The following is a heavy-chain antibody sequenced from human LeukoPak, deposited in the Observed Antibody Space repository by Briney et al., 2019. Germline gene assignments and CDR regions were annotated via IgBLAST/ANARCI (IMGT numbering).Heavy chain of an antibody. D-gene: IGHD3-9*01. CDR3: TTDLYDWASDY. J-gene: IGHJ4*02. V-gene: IGHV3-15*01. Sequence: GGSLRLSCAASGFTFSSYSMNWVRQAPGKGLEWVGRIKSKTDGGTTDYAAPVKGRFTIPRDDSKNTLYLQMNSLKTEDTAVYYCTTDLYDWASDYWGQGTLVTVSS. CDR2: IKSKTDGGTT. CDR1: GFTFSSYS.